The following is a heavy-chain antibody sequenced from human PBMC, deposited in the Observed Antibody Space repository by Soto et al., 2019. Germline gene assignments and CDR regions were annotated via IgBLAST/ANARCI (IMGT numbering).Heavy chain of an antibody. Sequence: EVQLLESGGGLVQPGGSLRLSCAASGFTFNNYAMSWVRQAPGKGLEWVSAISGGGDTTSYADSVKGRFTVSRDGSKNTLYLQMSSLRAEDTAVYYCAKGRGGSGSLTPLVDIWGQRPMVTVSS. CDR1: GFTFNNYA. V-gene: IGHV3-23*01. CDR3: AKGRGGSGSLTPLVDI. D-gene: IGHD3-10*01. CDR2: ISGGGDTT. J-gene: IGHJ4*02.